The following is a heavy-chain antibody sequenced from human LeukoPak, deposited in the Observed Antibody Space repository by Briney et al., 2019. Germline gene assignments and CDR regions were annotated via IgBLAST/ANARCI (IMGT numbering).Heavy chain of an antibody. D-gene: IGHD1-1*01. CDR1: GFTFDDYA. V-gene: IGHV3-9*01. J-gene: IGHJ3*02. CDR2: ISWNSGST. CDR3: AKGLQGTTGTTVGDAFDI. Sequence: GGSLRLSCAASGFTFDDYAMHWVRQAPGKGLEWVSGISWNSGSTVYADSVKGRFTISRDNTKNSLYLQMDSLRAEDTALYYCAKGLQGTTGTTVGDAFDIWGQGTMVTVSS.